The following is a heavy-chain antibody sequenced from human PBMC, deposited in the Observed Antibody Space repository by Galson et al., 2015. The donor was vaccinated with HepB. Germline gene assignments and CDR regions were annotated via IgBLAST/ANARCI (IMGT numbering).Heavy chain of an antibody. V-gene: IGHV3-30*03. CDR2: VSYDGADE. CDR3: ARACDAFRDSFDY. D-gene: IGHD2-2*01. CDR1: GFTFSRFA. Sequence: SLRLSCAASGFTFSRFAMHWVRQAPGKGLEWVAVVSYDGADEHYAESLQGRFTISRDNSKNTLYLQMNSLRAEDTAVYYYARACDAFRDSFDYWGQGTLVTVSS. J-gene: IGHJ4*02.